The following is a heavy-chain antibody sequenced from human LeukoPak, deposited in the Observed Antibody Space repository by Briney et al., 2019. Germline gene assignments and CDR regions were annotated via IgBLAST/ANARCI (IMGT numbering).Heavy chain of an antibody. Sequence: KPSETLSLTCAVSGGSISSTNWWSWVRPPPGKGLEWIGEIYHSGSTNYNPSLKSRVTISVDKSKNQFSLKLSSVTAADTAMYYCARFVVTALPDAFDIWGQGTMVTVSS. J-gene: IGHJ3*02. CDR1: GGSISSTNW. CDR3: ARFVVTALPDAFDI. V-gene: IGHV4-4*02. CDR2: IYHSGST. D-gene: IGHD2-21*02.